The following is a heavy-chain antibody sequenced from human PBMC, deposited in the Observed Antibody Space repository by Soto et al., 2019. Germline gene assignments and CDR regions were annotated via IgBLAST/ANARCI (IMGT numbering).Heavy chain of an antibody. CDR2: ISSRITYI. CDR1: GFTFSTYS. Sequence: ESGGGLVKPGGSLRLSCAASGFTFSTYSMNWVRQAPGKGLEWVSSISSRITYIYYADSVQGRFTISRDNAKDSLYLQMNSLRAEDTAVYYCARDRSGDFDAFDIWGQGTMVTVSS. D-gene: IGHD3-3*01. J-gene: IGHJ3*02. V-gene: IGHV3-21*01. CDR3: ARDRSGDFDAFDI.